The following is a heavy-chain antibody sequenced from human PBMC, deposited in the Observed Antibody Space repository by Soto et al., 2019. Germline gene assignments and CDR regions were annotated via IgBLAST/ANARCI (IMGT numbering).Heavy chain of an antibody. J-gene: IGHJ4*02. D-gene: IGHD3-9*01. CDR2: INAGNGNT. CDR1: GYTFTSYA. Sequence: QVQLVQSGAEVKKPGASVKVSCKASGYTFTSYAMHWVRQAPGQRLEWMGWINAGNGNTKYSQKFQGRVTMTRDTSASTAYMELSSLRSEDTAVYYCANSDILAGYDYWGQGTLVTVSS. V-gene: IGHV1-3*01. CDR3: ANSDILAGYDY.